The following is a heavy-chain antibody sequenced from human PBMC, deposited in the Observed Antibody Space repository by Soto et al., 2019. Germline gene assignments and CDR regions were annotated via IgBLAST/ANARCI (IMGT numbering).Heavy chain of an antibody. D-gene: IGHD3-3*01. V-gene: IGHV4-39*07. J-gene: IGHJ6*03. CDR1: GGSVSSSSYY. Sequence: PSETLSLTCTVSGGSVSSSSYYWGWVRQPPGKGLEWIGSVYYSGSTYYNPSLESRVTISVDKSKNQFSLKLSSVTAADTAVYYCARSSRLDFWSGYYAYYYYYYMDVWGKGTTVTVSS. CDR3: ARSSRLDFWSGYYAYYYYYYMDV. CDR2: VYYSGST.